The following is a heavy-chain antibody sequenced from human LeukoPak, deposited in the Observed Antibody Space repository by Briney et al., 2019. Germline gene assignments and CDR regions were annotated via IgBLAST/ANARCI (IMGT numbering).Heavy chain of an antibody. D-gene: IGHD3-16*02. CDR3: AKLSEDYVWGSYRPFDY. Sequence: QPGGSLRLSCAASGFTFSSYAMSWVRQAPGKGLEWVSATSGSGGSTFYADSVKGRFTISRDHSKNTLYLQMNSLRAEDTAVYYCAKLSEDYVWGSYRPFDYWGQGTLVTVSS. CDR1: GFTFSSYA. J-gene: IGHJ4*02. CDR2: TSGSGGST. V-gene: IGHV3-23*01.